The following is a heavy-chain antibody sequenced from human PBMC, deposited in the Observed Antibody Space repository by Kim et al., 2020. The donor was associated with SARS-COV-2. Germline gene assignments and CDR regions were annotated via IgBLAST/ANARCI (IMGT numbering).Heavy chain of an antibody. J-gene: IGHJ6*02. D-gene: IGHD4-4*01. CDR1: GFSFSDYY. CDR2: ISTGGATI. V-gene: IGHV3-11*01. CDR3: AREADEEISNSNYHGLDV. Sequence: GGSLRLSCAASGFSFSDYYMMWIRHTPGKGLEWLSYISTGGATILYADSVKGRFTISRDNAKNSLFLQMNSLRAEDTAVYYCAREADEEISNSNYHGLDVWGQGTTVTVSS.